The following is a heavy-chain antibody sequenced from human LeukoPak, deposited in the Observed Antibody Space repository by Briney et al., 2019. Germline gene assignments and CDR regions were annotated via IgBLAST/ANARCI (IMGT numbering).Heavy chain of an antibody. D-gene: IGHD1-26*01. J-gene: IGHJ5*02. CDR2: IKQDGSEK. Sequence: GGSLRLSCAASGFTFSSYWMSWVRQAPGKGLEWVANIKQDGSEKYYVDSVKGRFTISRDNAKNSLYLQMNSLRAEDTAVYYCARLEWELLRRTINWFDPWGQGTLVTVSS. CDR1: GFTFSSYW. V-gene: IGHV3-7*01. CDR3: ARLEWELLRRTINWFDP.